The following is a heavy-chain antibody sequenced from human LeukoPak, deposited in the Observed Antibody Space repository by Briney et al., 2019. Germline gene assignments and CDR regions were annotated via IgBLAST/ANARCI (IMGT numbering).Heavy chain of an antibody. Sequence: GGSLRLSCAASGFTFSSDWMSWVRQAPGKGLEWVANIKQDGSEKYYVDSVKGRFTISRDNAKNMVYLQMDTLGADDTAVYYCARDKGYSSDCWGQGTLVTVSS. CDR1: GFTFSSDW. V-gene: IGHV3-7*01. D-gene: IGHD2-15*01. J-gene: IGHJ4*02. CDR3: ARDKGYSSDC. CDR2: IKQDGSEK.